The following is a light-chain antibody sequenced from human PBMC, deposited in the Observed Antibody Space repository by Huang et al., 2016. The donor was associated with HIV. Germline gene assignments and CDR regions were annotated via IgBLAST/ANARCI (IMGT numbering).Light chain of an antibody. V-gene: IGKV1-6*01. Sequence: AIQMTQSPSSLSASVGDRVTITCRASQGITDDLAWYQQKPGKAPKLLISGASTLRSGVPSRFIGSGSGTDFTLTISSLQPEDYATYYCLQDHNYPRTFGQGTNLEI. CDR1: QGITDD. CDR3: LQDHNYPRT. J-gene: IGKJ1*01. CDR2: GAS.